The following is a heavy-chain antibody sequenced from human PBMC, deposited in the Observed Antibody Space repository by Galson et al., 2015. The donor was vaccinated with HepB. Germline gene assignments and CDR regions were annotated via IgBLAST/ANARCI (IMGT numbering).Heavy chain of an antibody. J-gene: IGHJ6*02. CDR1: GGTFSSYA. D-gene: IGHD4-23*01. V-gene: IGHV1-69*06. Sequence: SVKVSCKASGGTFSSYAISWVRQAPGQGLEWMGGIIPIFGTANYAQKFQGRVTITADKSTSTAYMELSSPRSEDTAVYYCAYNYDGYGMDVWGQGTTVTVSS. CDR2: IIPIFGTA. CDR3: AYNYDGYGMDV.